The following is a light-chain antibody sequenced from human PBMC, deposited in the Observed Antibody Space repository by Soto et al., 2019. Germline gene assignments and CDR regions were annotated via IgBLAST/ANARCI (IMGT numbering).Light chain of an antibody. J-gene: IGKJ4*01. CDR3: QEYGTSPRLT. Sequence: EIVLTQSPCTLSLSPLERRTLFFSASQSIDSSCLAWYQKKPGQSPRLLISGASKRATGIPDRFSGSGSGTDFSLTISRLEPEDFAVYYCQEYGTSPRLTFGGGTKVDIK. V-gene: IGKV3-20*01. CDR2: GAS. CDR1: QSIDSSC.